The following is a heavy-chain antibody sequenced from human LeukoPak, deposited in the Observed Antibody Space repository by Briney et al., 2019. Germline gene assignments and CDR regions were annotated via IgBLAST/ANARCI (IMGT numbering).Heavy chain of an antibody. CDR1: GYTFSGYY. CDR3: ARGDVILWELEGQHAFDI. Sequence: ASVKVSCKTSGYTFSGYYIHWVRQAPGQGLEWLGRIDPKSGGTGFAHNFQGRVTMTTDTSISTVYMDLSSLRSDDTAVYYCARGDVILWELEGQHAFDIWGQGTMVTVSS. J-gene: IGHJ3*02. CDR2: IDPKSGGT. V-gene: IGHV1-2*06. D-gene: IGHD1-26*01.